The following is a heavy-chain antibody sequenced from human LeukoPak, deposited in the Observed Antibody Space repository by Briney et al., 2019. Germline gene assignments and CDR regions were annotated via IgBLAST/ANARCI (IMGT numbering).Heavy chain of an antibody. CDR3: ARGAIAVAGTIEY. CDR1: GGSISSSSYY. D-gene: IGHD6-19*01. CDR2: IYYSGST. J-gene: IGHJ4*02. V-gene: IGHV4-39*07. Sequence: SETLSLTCTVSGGSISSSSYYWGWIRQPPGKGLEWIGSIYYSGSTYYNPSLKSRVTISVDTSKNQFSLKLSSVSAADTAVYYCARGAIAVAGTIEYWGQGTLVTVSS.